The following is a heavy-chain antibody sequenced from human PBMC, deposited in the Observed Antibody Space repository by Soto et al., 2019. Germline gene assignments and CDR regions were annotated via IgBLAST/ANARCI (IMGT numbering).Heavy chain of an antibody. D-gene: IGHD6-13*01. V-gene: IGHV4-30-4*01. CDR1: GGPINTVNYY. J-gene: IGHJ4*02. CDR3: ARGSTGYSSSWYRY. CDR2: IYNGGTT. Sequence: SETLSLTCNVSGGPINTVNYYWSWIRQSPDKGLEWIGHIYNGGTTYNNPSLKSRVTISVDTSKNQFSLKLSSVTAADTAVYYCARGSTGYSSSWYRYWGQGTLVTVSA.